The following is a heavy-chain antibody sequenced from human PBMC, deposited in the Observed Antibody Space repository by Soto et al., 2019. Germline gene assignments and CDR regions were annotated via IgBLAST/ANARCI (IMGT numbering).Heavy chain of an antibody. Sequence: SVKVSCKASGGTFSSYAISWVRQAPGQGLEWMGGIIPIFGTANYAQKFQGRVTITADKSTSTAYMELSSLRSEDTAVYYCARFYSPNSHSDSWSFYYTAKYYWMEVWG. V-gene: IGHV1-69*06. J-gene: IGHJ6*03. CDR1: GGTFSSYA. CDR3: ARFYSPNSHSDSWSFYYTAKYYWMEV. CDR2: IIPIFGTA. D-gene: IGHD3-3*01.